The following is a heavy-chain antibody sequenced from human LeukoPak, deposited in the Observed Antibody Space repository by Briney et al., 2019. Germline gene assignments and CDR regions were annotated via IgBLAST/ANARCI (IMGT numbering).Heavy chain of an antibody. CDR2: ISSSSSTR. D-gene: IGHD6-19*01. J-gene: IGHJ4*02. Sequence: GGSLRLSCAVSGFSINNYWMTWYRQVPGKGLEWVSYISSSSSTRYYADSVKGRFTISRDNAKNSLYLQMNSLRDEDTAVYYCARDYRSSSGWTVDYWGQGTLVTVSS. CDR1: GFSINNYW. V-gene: IGHV3-48*02. CDR3: ARDYRSSSGWTVDY.